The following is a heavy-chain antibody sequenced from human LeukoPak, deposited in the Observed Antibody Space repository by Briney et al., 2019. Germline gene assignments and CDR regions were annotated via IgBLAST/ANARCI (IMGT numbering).Heavy chain of an antibody. CDR2: ISNTGGYI. Sequence: GGSLRLSCAASGFTFSSYSMNWVRQAPGKGLEWVSSISNTGGYIYYADSVKGRFTISRDNAKNSLYLQLNSLRAEDTAVYFCARDEMYGSGSYAYFDYWGQGTLVTVSS. CDR3: ARDEMYGSGSYAYFDY. V-gene: IGHV3-21*01. J-gene: IGHJ4*02. CDR1: GFTFSSYS. D-gene: IGHD3-10*01.